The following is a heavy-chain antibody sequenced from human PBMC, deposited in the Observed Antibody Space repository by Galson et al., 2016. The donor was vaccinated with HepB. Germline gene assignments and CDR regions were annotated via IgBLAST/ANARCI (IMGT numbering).Heavy chain of an antibody. V-gene: IGHV1-3*01. CDR1: GYTFTSYA. CDR2: INASNGNT. D-gene: IGHD1-26*01. Sequence: SVKVSCKASGYTFTSYALHWVRQAPGQRLEWMGWINASNGNTKYSQEFQGRVTITRDTSASTAYMELSSLRSEDTAVYYCARADSGSYYSSVDYWGQGTLVTVSS. J-gene: IGHJ4*02. CDR3: ARADSGSYYSSVDY.